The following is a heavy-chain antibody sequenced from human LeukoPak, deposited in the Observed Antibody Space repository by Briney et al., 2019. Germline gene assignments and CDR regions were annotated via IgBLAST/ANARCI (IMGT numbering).Heavy chain of an antibody. CDR2: INTKSGYT. CDR1: GYSFTNYD. J-gene: IGHJ4*02. V-gene: IGHV1-8*01. Sequence: ASVEVSCKTSGYSFTNYDVNWVRQSTGQGLGWMGWINTKSGYTGHAQKFQGRITMTRDNSISTVYMELRSLRSEDTAVYYCARVTGAIDYWGQGTLVTVSS. CDR3: ARVTGAIDY.